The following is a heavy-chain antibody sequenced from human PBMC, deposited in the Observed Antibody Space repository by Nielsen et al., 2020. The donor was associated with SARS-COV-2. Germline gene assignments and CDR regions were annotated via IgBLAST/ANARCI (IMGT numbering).Heavy chain of an antibody. CDR3: AKGSGLAVAVFDY. CDR1: GFTLDDYA. CDR2: ISWNSGSI. Sequence: GGSLRLSCAASGFTLDDYAMHWVRQAPGKGLEWVSGISWNSGSIGYADSVKGRFTISRDNAKNSLYLQMNSLRAEDTALYYCAKGSGLAVAVFDYWGQGTLVTVSS. D-gene: IGHD6-19*01. J-gene: IGHJ4*02. V-gene: IGHV3-9*01.